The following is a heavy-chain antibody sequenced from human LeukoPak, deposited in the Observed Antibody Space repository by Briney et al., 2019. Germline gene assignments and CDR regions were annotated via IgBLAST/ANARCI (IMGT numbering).Heavy chain of an antibody. Sequence: PSETLSLTCTVSGGSISSSSYYWGWIRQPPGKGLEWIGSIYYSGSTYYNPSLKSRVTISVDTSKNQFSLKLSSVTAADTAVYYCASTNYYDKGYYYGMGVWGQGTTVTVSS. CDR2: IYYSGST. V-gene: IGHV4-39*01. CDR1: GGSISSSSYY. J-gene: IGHJ6*02. CDR3: ASTNYYDKGYYYGMGV. D-gene: IGHD3-22*01.